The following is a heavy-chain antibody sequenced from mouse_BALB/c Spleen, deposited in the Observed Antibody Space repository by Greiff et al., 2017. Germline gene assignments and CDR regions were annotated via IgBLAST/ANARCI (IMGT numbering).Heavy chain of an antibody. V-gene: IGHV2-9-2*01. D-gene: IGHD1-1*01. CDR1: GFSLTSYD. J-gene: IGHJ4*01. CDR3: VRGPITTVVGDAMDY. CDR2: IWTGGGT. Sequence: QVQLKESGPGLVAPSQSLSITCTVSGFSLTSYDISWIRQPPGKGLEWLGVIWTGGGTNYNSAFMSRLSISKDNSKSQVFLKMNSLQTDDTAIYYCVRGPITTVVGDAMDYWGQGTSVTVSS.